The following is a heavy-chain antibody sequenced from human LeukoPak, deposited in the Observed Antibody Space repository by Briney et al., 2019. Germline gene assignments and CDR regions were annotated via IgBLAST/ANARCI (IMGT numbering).Heavy chain of an antibody. D-gene: IGHD5-24*01. J-gene: IGHJ4*02. V-gene: IGHV1-18*01. CDR3: ARGATRWLPKKSLVEFDY. CDR1: GYTFTSYG. CDR2: ISAYNGNT. Sequence: ASVTVSCKASGYTFTSYGISWVRQAPGQGLEWMGWISAYNGNTNYAQKLQGRVTMTTDTSTSTAYMELRSLRSDDTAVYYCARGATRWLPKKSLVEFDYWGQGTLVTVSS.